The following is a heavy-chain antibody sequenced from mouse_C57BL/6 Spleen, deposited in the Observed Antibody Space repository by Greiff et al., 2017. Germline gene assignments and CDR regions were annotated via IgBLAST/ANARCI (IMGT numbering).Heavy chain of an antibody. CDR3: ARVPYYYGSSYWYFDV. V-gene: IGHV5-15*01. CDR2: ISNLAYSI. CDR1: GFTFSDYG. D-gene: IGHD1-1*01. Sequence: EVQRVESGGGLVQPGGSLKLSCAASGFTFSDYGMAWVRQAPRKGPEWVAFISNLAYSIYYADTVTGRFTISRENAKNTLYLEMSSLRSEDTAMYYCARVPYYYGSSYWYFDVWGTGITVTVSS. J-gene: IGHJ1*03.